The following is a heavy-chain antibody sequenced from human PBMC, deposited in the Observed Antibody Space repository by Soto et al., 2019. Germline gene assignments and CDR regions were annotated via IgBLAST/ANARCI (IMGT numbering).Heavy chain of an antibody. J-gene: IGHJ4*02. CDR1: GFTFSVYS. V-gene: IGHV3-48*02. D-gene: IGHD5-12*01. Sequence: GGSLRLSCVASGFTFSVYSMNWVRQAPGKGLEWFSYITSDTKTIKYADSVKGRFTISRDNAKNSLYLQMNSLRDEDTAVYYCAREGYPFDYWGQGTLVTVSS. CDR3: AREGYPFDY. CDR2: ITSDTKTI.